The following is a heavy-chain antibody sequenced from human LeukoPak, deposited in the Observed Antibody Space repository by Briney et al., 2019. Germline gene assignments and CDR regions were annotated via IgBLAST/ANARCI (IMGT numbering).Heavy chain of an antibody. V-gene: IGHV5-51*01. Sequence: GESLKISCKGSGYSFTSYWIGWVRQMPGKGLEWMGIIYPGDSDTRYSPSFQGQVTISADKSISTAYLQWSSLKASDTAMYYCARRRKSRYYYDSSGYPDAFDIRGQGTMVTVSS. CDR1: GYSFTSYW. J-gene: IGHJ3*02. CDR2: IYPGDSDT. CDR3: ARRRKSRYYYDSSGYPDAFDI. D-gene: IGHD3-22*01.